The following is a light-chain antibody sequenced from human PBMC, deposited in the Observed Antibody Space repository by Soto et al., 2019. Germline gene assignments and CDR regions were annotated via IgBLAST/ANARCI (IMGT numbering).Light chain of an antibody. CDR1: SSDVGAYNS. CDR2: DVS. CDR3: SSYTSSSTLV. V-gene: IGLV2-14*01. Sequence: QSALTQPASVSGSPGQSITISCTGTSSDVGAYNSVAWYQHNPGKAPKLMIYDVSNRSSGVSSRFSGSKSANTASLSISGLQAEDEADYYCSSYTSSSTLVFGTGTKVTVL. J-gene: IGLJ1*01.